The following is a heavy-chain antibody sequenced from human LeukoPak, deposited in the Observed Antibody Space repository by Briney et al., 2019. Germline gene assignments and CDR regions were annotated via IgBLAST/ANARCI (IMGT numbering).Heavy chain of an antibody. J-gene: IGHJ5*02. Sequence: GGSLRLSCAASGFTFSSYWMHWVRQAPGKGLVWVSRINSDGSSTSYADSVKGRFTISRDNAKNTLYLQMNSLRAEDTAVYYCTRARTFSFWFDPWGQGTLVTVSS. V-gene: IGHV3-74*01. D-gene: IGHD3-16*01. CDR2: INSDGSST. CDR3: TRARTFSFWFDP. CDR1: GFTFSSYW.